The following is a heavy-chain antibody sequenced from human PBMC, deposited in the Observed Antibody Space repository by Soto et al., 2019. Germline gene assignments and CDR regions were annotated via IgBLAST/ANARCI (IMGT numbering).Heavy chain of an antibody. D-gene: IGHD2-15*01. Sequence: EVQLVESGGALVQPGGSLRLSCAASGFTFSSYWMHWVRQAPGKGLVWVSRINSDGSSTSYADSVKGRFTISRDNAKNTLYLQMNSLRAEDRAVYYGARTSLVVAAATREDYWGQGTLVTVSS. CDR3: ARTSLVVAAATREDY. CDR1: GFTFSSYW. J-gene: IGHJ4*02. V-gene: IGHV3-74*01. CDR2: INSDGSST.